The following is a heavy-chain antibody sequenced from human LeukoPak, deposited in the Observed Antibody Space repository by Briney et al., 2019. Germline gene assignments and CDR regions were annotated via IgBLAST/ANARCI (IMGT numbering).Heavy chain of an antibody. Sequence: SVKVSCKASGFTFTSSAMQWVRQARGQRLEWIGWIVVGSGNTNYAQKFQERVTITRDMSTSTAHMELSSLRSEDTAVYYCAAGTPNIVAHDAFDIWGQGTMVTVSS. CDR2: IVVGSGNT. CDR3: AAGTPNIVAHDAFDI. D-gene: IGHD5-12*01. CDR1: GFTFTSSA. V-gene: IGHV1-58*02. J-gene: IGHJ3*02.